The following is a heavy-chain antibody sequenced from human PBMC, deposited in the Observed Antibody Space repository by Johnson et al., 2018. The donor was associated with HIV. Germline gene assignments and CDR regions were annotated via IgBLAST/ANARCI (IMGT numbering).Heavy chain of an antibody. Sequence: VQLVESGGGLVQPGRSLRLSCAASGFTFDDYAMLWVRQAPGKGLEWVSVIYSGGSTYYADSVKGRFTISRDNSKNTLYLQMNSLRAEDTAVYYCARAYSYGAFDIWGQGTMVTVSS. CDR2: IYSGGST. J-gene: IGHJ3*02. D-gene: IGHD5-18*01. CDR3: ARAYSYGAFDI. CDR1: GFTFDDYA. V-gene: IGHV3-66*01.